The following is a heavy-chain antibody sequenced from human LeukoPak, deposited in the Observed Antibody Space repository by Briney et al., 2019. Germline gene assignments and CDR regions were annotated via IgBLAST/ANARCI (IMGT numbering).Heavy chain of an antibody. J-gene: IGHJ4*02. CDR2: IKQDGSEK. D-gene: IGHD3-10*01. CDR1: GFTFGTYS. Sequence: GGSLRLSCVASGFTFGTYSMSWVRQAPGKGLEWVANIKQDGSEKYYVDSVKGRSTISRDNAKNSLYLQMNSLRAEDTAVYYCARAYGSGSVFDYWGQGTLVTVSS. V-gene: IGHV3-7*01. CDR3: ARAYGSGSVFDY.